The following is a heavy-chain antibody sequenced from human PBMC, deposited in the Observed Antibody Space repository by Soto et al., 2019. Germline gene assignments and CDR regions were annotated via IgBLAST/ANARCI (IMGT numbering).Heavy chain of an antibody. J-gene: IGHJ3*02. D-gene: IGHD3-3*01. CDR2: IYYSGST. CDR3: ARDNYDFWSALDALDI. Sequence: SETLSLTCTVSGGSISSGGYYWSWIRQHPGKGLEWIGYIYYSGSTYYNPSLKSRVTISVDTSKNQFSLKLSSVTAADTAVYYCARDNYDFWSALDALDIWGQGTMVTVSS. V-gene: IGHV4-31*03. CDR1: GGSISSGGYY.